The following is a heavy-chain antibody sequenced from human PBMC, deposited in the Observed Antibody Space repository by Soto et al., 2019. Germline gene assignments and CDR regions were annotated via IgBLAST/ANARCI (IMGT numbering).Heavy chain of an antibody. CDR3: IWESKFFSSGY. CDR2: IKSKAGGGTI. D-gene: IGHD6-19*01. V-gene: IGHV3-15*07. J-gene: IGHJ4*02. Sequence: EVQLVESEGGLVEPGGSLRLSCEVSGLPFIYAWLNWVRQAPGKGLEWVGRIKSKAGGGTIDYAAPVKGRFTISRDDSRSTLFLQMNSLKVDDKGLYYCIWESKFFSSGYWGRGALVTVS. CDR1: GLPFIYAW.